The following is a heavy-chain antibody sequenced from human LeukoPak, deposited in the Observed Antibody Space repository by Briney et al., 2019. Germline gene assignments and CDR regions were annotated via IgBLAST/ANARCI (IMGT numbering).Heavy chain of an antibody. V-gene: IGHV1-2*02. Sequence: ASVKVSCKASGYTFTGYYMHWVRQAPGQGLEWMGWINPNSGGTNYAQKFQGRVTMTRDTSTSTAYMELSRLRSDDTAVYYCARADSGSYYFHYYGMDVWGQGTTVTVSS. CDR2: INPNSGGT. CDR1: GYTFTGYY. D-gene: IGHD1-26*01. CDR3: ARADSGSYYFHYYGMDV. J-gene: IGHJ6*02.